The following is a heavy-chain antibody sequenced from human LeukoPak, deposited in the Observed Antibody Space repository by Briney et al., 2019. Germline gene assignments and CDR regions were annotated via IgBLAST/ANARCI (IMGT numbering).Heavy chain of an antibody. CDR3: ATGGYCTRTSCYNFFDY. CDR2: IYPGDSDT. Sequence: PGESLQISCKGSGYSFSNYWIGWVRQMPGKGLEWMGIIYPGDSDTRYDPSFQGQVTISADKSISTAYLQWSSLKASDTAIYYCATGGYCTRTSCYNFFDYWGQGTLVTVSS. CDR1: GYSFSNYW. D-gene: IGHD2-2*02. J-gene: IGHJ4*02. V-gene: IGHV5-51*01.